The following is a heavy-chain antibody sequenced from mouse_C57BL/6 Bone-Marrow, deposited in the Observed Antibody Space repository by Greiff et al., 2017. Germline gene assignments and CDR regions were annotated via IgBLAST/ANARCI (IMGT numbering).Heavy chain of an antibody. CDR2: ISGGGGNT. J-gene: IGHJ3*01. CDR1: GFTFSSYT. CDR3: ARPAWFAY. Sequence: EVNLVESGGGLVKPGGSLKLSCAASGFTFSSYTMSWVRQTPEKRLEWVATISGGGGNTYYPDIVKGRFTISRDNAKNTLYLQMSSLRSEDTALYYCARPAWFAYWGQGTLVTVSA. V-gene: IGHV5-9*01.